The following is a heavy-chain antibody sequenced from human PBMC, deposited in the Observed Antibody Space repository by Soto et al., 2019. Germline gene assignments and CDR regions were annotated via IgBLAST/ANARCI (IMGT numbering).Heavy chain of an antibody. Sequence: EVQLVESGGDLVQRGGSLRLSCVASGFTFSVYSMNWVCQAPGKGLEWFSYITSDTKTIKYADSVKGRSTISRDNAKNSVYLQMNSLRDKDRAVYYCARSVEGHFDYWGQGTVVTVSS. CDR3: ARSVEGHFDY. D-gene: IGHD6-19*01. J-gene: IGHJ4*02. CDR2: ITSDTKTI. CDR1: GFTFSVYS. V-gene: IGHV3-48*02.